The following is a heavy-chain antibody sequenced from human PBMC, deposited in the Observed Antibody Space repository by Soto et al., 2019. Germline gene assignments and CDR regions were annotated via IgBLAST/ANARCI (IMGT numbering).Heavy chain of an antibody. CDR1: GFTFSSYS. CDR2: ISSSSSYI. Sequence: VPLRLSCAASGFTFSSYSMNWVRQAPGKGLEWVSSISSSSSYIYYADSVKGRFTISRDNAKNSLYLQMNSLRAEDTAVYYCARDRPIGVGASSSLYYYYYGMDVWGQGTTVTVSS. D-gene: IGHD1-26*01. V-gene: IGHV3-21*01. J-gene: IGHJ6*02. CDR3: ARDRPIGVGASSSLYYYYYGMDV.